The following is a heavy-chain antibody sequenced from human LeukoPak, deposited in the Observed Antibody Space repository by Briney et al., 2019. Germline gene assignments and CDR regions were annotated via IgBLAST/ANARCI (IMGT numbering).Heavy chain of an antibody. J-gene: IGHJ4*02. CDR2: ISGSGGST. CDR1: GFTFSSYA. D-gene: IGHD3-10*01. V-gene: IGHV3-23*01. Sequence: GGSLRLSCAASGFTFSSYAMSWVRQAPGKGLEWVSAISGSGGSTYYADSVKGRFTISRDNSKNTLYLQMNSLRAEDTAVYYCAKEYFYYYGSGSYYTQLFDYWGQGTLVTVSS. CDR3: AKEYFYYYGSGSYYTQLFDY.